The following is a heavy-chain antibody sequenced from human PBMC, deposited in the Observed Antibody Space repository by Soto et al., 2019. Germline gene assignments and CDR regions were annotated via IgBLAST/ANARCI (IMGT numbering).Heavy chain of an antibody. V-gene: IGHV4-61*01. CDR2: IYYSGST. CDR3: ARDWIQLWFDY. Sequence: SETLSLTCTVSGGSISSGSYYRSWIRQPPGKGLEWIGYIYYSGSTNYNPSLKSRVTISVDTSKNQFSLKLSSVTAADTAVSYGARDWIQLWFDYWGQGTLDPVSS. CDR1: GGSISSGSYY. J-gene: IGHJ5*01. D-gene: IGHD5-18*01.